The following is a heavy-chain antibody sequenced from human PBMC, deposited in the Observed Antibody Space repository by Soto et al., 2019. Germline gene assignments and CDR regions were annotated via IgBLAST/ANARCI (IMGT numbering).Heavy chain of an antibody. D-gene: IGHD2-15*01. CDR1: WFTFSRYS. CDR2: ISSSSSYI. Sequence: GGALRPSCAAPWFTFSRYSMEWGRPAPGEGLEWVSSISSSSSYIYYADSVKGRFTISRDNAKNSLYLQMNSLRAEDTAVYYCARPAYCSGGSCSNWFDPWGQGTLVTVSS. J-gene: IGHJ5*02. V-gene: IGHV3-21*01. CDR3: ARPAYCSGGSCSNWFDP.